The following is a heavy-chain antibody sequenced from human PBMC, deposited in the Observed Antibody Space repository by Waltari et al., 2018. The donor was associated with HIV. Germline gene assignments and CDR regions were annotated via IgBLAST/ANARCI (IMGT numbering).Heavy chain of an antibody. V-gene: IGHV1-18*01. CDR1: GYTFTSYG. CDR3: ARRLASWYDY. J-gene: IGHJ4*02. D-gene: IGHD6-13*01. CDR2: ISAYNVNT. Sequence: QVQLVQSGAEVQKPGAPVKVSCKTPGYTFTSYGISWGRTAPGQGLDWMGWISAYNVNTNHAQKLEGRVTMTTDTSTSTAYMELRSLISDDTAVYYCARRLASWYDYWGQGTLVTVSS.